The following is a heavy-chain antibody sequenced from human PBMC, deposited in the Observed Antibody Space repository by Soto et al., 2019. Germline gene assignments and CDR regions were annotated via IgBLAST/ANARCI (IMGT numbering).Heavy chain of an antibody. V-gene: IGHV1-8*01. D-gene: IGHD5-12*01. CDR1: GYTFTSYD. CDR2: MNPNSGNT. Sequence: ASVKVSCKASGYTFTSYDINWVRQATGQGLEWMGWMNPNSGNTGYAQKFQGRVTMTRNTSISTAYMELSSLRSEDTAVYYCARVPTVWWQPPKAYSYSGMEVWGKGTTVTVSS. CDR3: ARVPTVWWQPPKAYSYSGMEV. J-gene: IGHJ6*04.